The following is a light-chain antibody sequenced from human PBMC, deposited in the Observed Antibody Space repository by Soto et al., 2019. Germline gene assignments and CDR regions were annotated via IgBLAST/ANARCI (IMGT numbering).Light chain of an antibody. CDR3: QQYYNYST. CDR1: QNIRNF. CDR2: DAS. Sequence: DIELTQSPSTLSAAVGDSVTITCRASQNIRNFLAWYKQKPGKAPKPLIFDASTLKTGVPSSFGGSASGAEFHFTITRMKPDDFATYFCQQYYNYSTFGQGTRLEIK. V-gene: IGKV1-5*01. J-gene: IGKJ5*01.